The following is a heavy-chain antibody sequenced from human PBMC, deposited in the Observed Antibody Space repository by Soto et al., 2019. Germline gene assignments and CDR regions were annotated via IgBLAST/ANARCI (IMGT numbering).Heavy chain of an antibody. CDR1: GFTFSSYS. Sequence: GGSLRLSCAASGFTFSSYSMNWVRQAPGKGLEWVSYISSSSSTIYYADSVKGRFTISRDNAKNSLYLQMNSLRDEDTAVYYCARDDYGSGSYNAFDIWGQGTMVTVSS. V-gene: IGHV3-48*02. J-gene: IGHJ3*02. D-gene: IGHD3-10*01. CDR3: ARDDYGSGSYNAFDI. CDR2: ISSSSSTI.